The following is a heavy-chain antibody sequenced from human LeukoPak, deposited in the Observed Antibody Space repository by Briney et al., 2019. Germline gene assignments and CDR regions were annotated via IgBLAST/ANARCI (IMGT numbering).Heavy chain of an antibody. CDR1: GYTLTELS. J-gene: IGHJ4*02. CDR3: ATFNFWSGYYGRPGDY. D-gene: IGHD3-3*01. CDR2: FDPEDGET. Sequence: ASVKVSCKVSGYTLTELSMHWVRQAPGKGLEWMGGFDPEDGETIYAQKFQGRVTMTEDTSTDTAYMELSSLRSEDTAVYYCATFNFWSGYYGRPGDYWGQGTLVTVSS. V-gene: IGHV1-24*01.